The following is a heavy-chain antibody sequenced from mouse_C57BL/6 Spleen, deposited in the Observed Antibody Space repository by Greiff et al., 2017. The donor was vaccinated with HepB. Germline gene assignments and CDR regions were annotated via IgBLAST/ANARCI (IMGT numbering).Heavy chain of an antibody. CDR1: GYTFTDYY. V-gene: IGHV1-26*01. CDR2: INPNNGGI. J-gene: IGHJ4*01. Sequence: VQLQQSGPELVKPGASVKISCKASGYTFTDYYMNWVKQSHGKSLEWIGDINPNNGGISYNQKFKGKATLTVDKSSSTAYMELRSLTSEDSAVYYCARWWAGTRAMDYWGQGTSVTVSS. D-gene: IGHD4-1*01. CDR3: ARWWAGTRAMDY.